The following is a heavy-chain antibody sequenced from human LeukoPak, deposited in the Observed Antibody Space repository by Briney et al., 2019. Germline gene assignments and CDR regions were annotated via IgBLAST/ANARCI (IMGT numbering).Heavy chain of an antibody. D-gene: IGHD3-10*01. V-gene: IGHV4-38-2*02. CDR1: GYSIRSGYY. CDR2: IYCSGST. Sequence: SETLSLTCTVSGYSIRSGYYWGWIRQPPGKGLEWIGSIYCSGSTYYNPSLKSRVTISVDTSKNQFSLKLSSVTAADTAVYYCARTRYYYNSRSYGAPYYFDYWGQGTLVTVSS. J-gene: IGHJ4*02. CDR3: ARTRYYYNSRSYGAPYYFDY.